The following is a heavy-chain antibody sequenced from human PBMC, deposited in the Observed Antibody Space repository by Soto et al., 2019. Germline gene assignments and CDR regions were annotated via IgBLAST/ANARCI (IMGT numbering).Heavy chain of an antibody. V-gene: IGHV3-30*18. Sequence: QVQLVESGGGVVQPGRSLRLSCAASGFTFSNYGMHCVRQAPGKGPEWVTIMPNDGNNKFYADSVKGRFTISRENSKSTLYLQMDSLRAEDTAVYYFVNDVYCGSNCSLRNIVHYWGKGTQVTVSS. J-gene: IGHJ4*01. D-gene: IGHD2-21*02. CDR2: MPNDGNNK. CDR1: GFTFSNYG. CDR3: VNDVYCGSNCSLRNIVHY.